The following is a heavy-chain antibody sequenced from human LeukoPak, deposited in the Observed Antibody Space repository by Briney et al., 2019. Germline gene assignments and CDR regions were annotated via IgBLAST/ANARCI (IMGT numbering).Heavy chain of an antibody. CDR1: GYTFTSYA. CDR3: ATDSTAAGVYYGMDV. D-gene: IGHD6-13*01. Sequence: GASVKVSCKASGYTFTSYAMHWVRQAPGQRLEWMGWSNAGNGNTKYSQEFQGRVTITRDTSASTAYMELSSLRSEDMAVYYCATDSTAAGVYYGMDVWGQGTTVTVSS. CDR2: SNAGNGNT. V-gene: IGHV1-3*02. J-gene: IGHJ6*02.